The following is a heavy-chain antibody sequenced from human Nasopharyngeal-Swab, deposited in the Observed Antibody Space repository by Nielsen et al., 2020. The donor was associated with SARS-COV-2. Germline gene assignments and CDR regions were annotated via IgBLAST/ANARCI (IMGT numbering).Heavy chain of an antibody. CDR3: ARSPYGSEENWFDP. V-gene: IGHV3-11*06. J-gene: IGHJ5*02. CDR2: ISSSSSYT. D-gene: IGHD3-10*01. Sequence: GESLKISCAASGFTFSDYYMSWIRQAPGKGLEWVSYISSSSSYTNYADSVKGRFTISRDNSKNTLYLQMNSLRAEDTAVYYCARSPYGSEENWFDPWGQGTLVTVSS. CDR1: GFTFSDYY.